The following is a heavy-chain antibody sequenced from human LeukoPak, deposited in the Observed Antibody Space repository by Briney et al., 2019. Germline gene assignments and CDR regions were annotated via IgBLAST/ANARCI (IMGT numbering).Heavy chain of an antibody. D-gene: IGHD3-22*01. Sequence: SETLSLTCTVSGGSISSSTYYWGWIRQPPGKGLEWIGSITYSGSTYYNPSLKSRVTISVDTSKNPFSLKLISVTAADTAVYYCARDLDYYDSTWFDPWGQGTLVTVSS. CDR2: ITYSGST. V-gene: IGHV4-39*07. CDR3: ARDLDYYDSTWFDP. J-gene: IGHJ5*02. CDR1: GGSISSSTYY.